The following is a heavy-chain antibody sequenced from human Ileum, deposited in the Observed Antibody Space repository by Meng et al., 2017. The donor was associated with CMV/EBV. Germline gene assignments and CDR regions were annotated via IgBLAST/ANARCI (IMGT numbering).Heavy chain of an antibody. CDR2: INPNRGGT. CDR1: GYTFTDYA. Sequence: ASVKVSCKTSGYTFTDYAIHGVRQAPGQGLEWMGWINPNRGGTNYAQKCQGRGTMTRDTSISTAYMELGRLRSDDTAVYYCARVRDSSGYYYAFDYWGQGTLVTVSS. J-gene: IGHJ4*02. V-gene: IGHV1-2*02. D-gene: IGHD3-22*01. CDR3: ARVRDSSGYYYAFDY.